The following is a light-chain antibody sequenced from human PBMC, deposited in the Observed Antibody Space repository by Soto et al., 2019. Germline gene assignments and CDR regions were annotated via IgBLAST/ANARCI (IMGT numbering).Light chain of an antibody. V-gene: IGLV2-23*03. CDR2: EGS. J-gene: IGLJ1*01. CDR1: SSNVGSYNL. Sequence: QSALTQPASGSGSPGQSITISCTGTSSNVGSYNLVSWYQHHPGKAPKLMIYEGSERPSGVSNRFSGSKSGNTASLTISGLQADDEADYYCCSYAGSSTFVFGTGTKLTVL. CDR3: CSYAGSSTFV.